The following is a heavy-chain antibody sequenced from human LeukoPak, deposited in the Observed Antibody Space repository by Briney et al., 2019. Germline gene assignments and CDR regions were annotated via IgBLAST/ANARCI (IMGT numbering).Heavy chain of an antibody. Sequence: PSETLSLTCTVSGGSISSSSYYWGWIRQPPGKGLEWIGSMYYSGSTYYNPSLKSRVTISVDTSKNQFSLKLSSVTAADTAVYYCAMLSSGSYWGGSYNWFDPWGQGILVTVSS. CDR2: MYYSGST. CDR3: AMLSSGSYWGGSYNWFDP. CDR1: GGSISSSSYY. V-gene: IGHV4-39*01. J-gene: IGHJ5*02. D-gene: IGHD1-26*01.